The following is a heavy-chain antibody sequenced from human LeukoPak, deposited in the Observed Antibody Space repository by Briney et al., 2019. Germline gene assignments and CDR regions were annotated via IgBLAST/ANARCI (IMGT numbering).Heavy chain of an antibody. CDR2: IYTSGST. J-gene: IGHJ6*03. D-gene: IGHD6-19*01. Sequence: SETLSLTCTVSGSSISSYYWSWIRQPAGKGLEWIGRIYTSGSTNCNPSLKSRVTMSVDTSKNQFSLKLSSVTAADTAVYYCAREYSSGWYLYMDVWGKGTTVTISS. V-gene: IGHV4-4*07. CDR3: AREYSSGWYLYMDV. CDR1: GSSISSYY.